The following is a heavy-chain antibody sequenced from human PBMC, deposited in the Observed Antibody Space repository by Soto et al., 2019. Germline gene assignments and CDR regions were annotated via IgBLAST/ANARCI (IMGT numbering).Heavy chain of an antibody. D-gene: IGHD3-16*01. CDR3: AKGDLFVGGTIYGMDV. V-gene: IGHV3-30*18. Sequence: LSLSCAASGFTFSSYGMHWVRQAPGKGLEWVAVISYDGSNKYYADSVKGRFTISRDNDKKTVYLQMNSLRAEDTAVYYCAKGDLFVGGTIYGMDVCGQGTPVTVSS. CDR1: GFTFSSYG. J-gene: IGHJ6*02. CDR2: ISYDGSNK.